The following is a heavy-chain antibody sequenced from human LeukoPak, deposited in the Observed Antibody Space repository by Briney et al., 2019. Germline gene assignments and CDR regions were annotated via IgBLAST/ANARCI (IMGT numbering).Heavy chain of an antibody. J-gene: IGHJ4*02. D-gene: IGHD6-19*01. Sequence: GRSLRLSCAASGFTFSSYAMHWVRQAPGKGLEWVAVISYDGSNKYYADSVKGRFTISGDNSKNTLYLQMNSLRAEDTAVYYCASHSSGWYYWGQGTLVTVSS. CDR3: ASHSSGWYY. CDR1: GFTFSSYA. V-gene: IGHV3-30*04. CDR2: ISYDGSNK.